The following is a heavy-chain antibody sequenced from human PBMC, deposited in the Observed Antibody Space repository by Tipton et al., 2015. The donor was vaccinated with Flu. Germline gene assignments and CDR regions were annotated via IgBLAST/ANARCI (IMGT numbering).Heavy chain of an antibody. CDR2: IYASGVT. Sequence: TLSLTCTVSGGSMSNNFWSWFRQPAEKGLEWIGRIYASGVTNYNPSLKSRVTISVDTSKNQFSLKLSSVTAADTAVYYCARGDCSSTSCLDYWGQGTLVTVSS. CDR3: ARGDCSSTSCLDY. V-gene: IGHV4-4*07. J-gene: IGHJ4*02. D-gene: IGHD2-2*01. CDR1: GGSMSNNF.